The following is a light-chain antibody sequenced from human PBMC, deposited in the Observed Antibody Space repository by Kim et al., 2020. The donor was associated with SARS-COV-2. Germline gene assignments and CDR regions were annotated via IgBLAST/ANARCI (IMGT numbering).Light chain of an antibody. Sequence: EIVMTQSPATLSVSPGESATLSCRASQSVGSNLAWYQQRPGQAPRLLISGASTRATGVPARFSGSGSGTEFTLTISSPQSEDFAVYYCRQYTRCPPYIFGQGTKLEI. J-gene: IGKJ2*01. CDR3: RQYTRCPPYI. V-gene: IGKV3-15*01. CDR1: QSVGSN. CDR2: GAS.